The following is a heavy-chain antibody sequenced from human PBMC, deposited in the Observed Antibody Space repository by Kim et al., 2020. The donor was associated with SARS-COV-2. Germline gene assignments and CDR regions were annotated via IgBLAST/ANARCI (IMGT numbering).Heavy chain of an antibody. J-gene: IGHJ4*02. Sequence: DSVKGRFPISRDNPKNTLYLQRNSLRAEDTALYYCAKYCSGTSCYQGFDYWGQGPLVTVSS. CDR3: AKYCSGTSCYQGFDY. V-gene: IGHV3-23*02. D-gene: IGHD2-15*01.